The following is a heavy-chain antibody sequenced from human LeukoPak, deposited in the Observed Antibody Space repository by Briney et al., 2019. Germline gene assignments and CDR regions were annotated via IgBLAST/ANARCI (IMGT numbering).Heavy chain of an antibody. CDR3: AKVAGSYIAVAGRVDY. CDR1: GFTLSSYA. J-gene: IGHJ4*02. D-gene: IGHD6-19*01. V-gene: IGHV3-30-3*01. Sequence: GGSLRLSCAASGFTLSSYAMHWVRQAPGNGLGWVAVRSYDGSNKYYADSVKGRFTISRDNSKHTLYLQMNSLRAEDTAVYYCAKVAGSYIAVAGRVDYWGQGTLVTVSS. CDR2: RSYDGSNK.